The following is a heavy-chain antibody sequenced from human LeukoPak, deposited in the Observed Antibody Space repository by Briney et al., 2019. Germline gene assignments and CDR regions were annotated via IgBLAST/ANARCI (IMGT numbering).Heavy chain of an antibody. CDR3: ARRDSSGYPDY. Sequence: SQTLSLTCTVSGGSISSGGYYWSWIRQHPGKGLEWIGYIYYSGSTYYNPSLKSRVTISVDTSKNQFSLKLSSVTAADTAVCYCARRDSSGYPDYWGQGTLVIVSS. CDR1: GGSISSGGYY. CDR2: IYYSGST. V-gene: IGHV4-31*03. D-gene: IGHD3-22*01. J-gene: IGHJ4*02.